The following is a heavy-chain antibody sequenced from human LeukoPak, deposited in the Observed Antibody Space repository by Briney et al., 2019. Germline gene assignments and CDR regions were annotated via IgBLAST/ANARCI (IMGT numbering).Heavy chain of an antibody. CDR1: GGSFSGYY. J-gene: IGHJ6*02. Sequence: SETLSLTCAVYGGSFSGYYWSWIRQPPGKGLEWIGEINHSGSTNYNPSLKSRVTISVDTSKNQFSLKLSSVTAADTAVYYCARVSRGVYYYGMDVWGQGTTVTVSS. CDR3: ARVSRGVYYYGMDV. V-gene: IGHV4-34*01. CDR2: INHSGST. D-gene: IGHD3-10*01.